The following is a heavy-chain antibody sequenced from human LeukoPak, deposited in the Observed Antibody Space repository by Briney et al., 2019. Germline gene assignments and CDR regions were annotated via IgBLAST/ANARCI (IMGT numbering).Heavy chain of an antibody. CDR3: AIIGVTNTTNDY. J-gene: IGHJ4*02. CDR2: IYYDGSQK. CDR1: GFRFTDFG. V-gene: IGHV3-30*12. Sequence: PGGSLRLSCEASGFRFTDFGMHWVRQAPGKGLEWVAQIYYDGSQKYYADSVKGRFHVSRDNSKNTLYLQMNSLGAEDTAVYYCAIIGVTNTTNDYWGQGALVVVSS. D-gene: IGHD3-3*01.